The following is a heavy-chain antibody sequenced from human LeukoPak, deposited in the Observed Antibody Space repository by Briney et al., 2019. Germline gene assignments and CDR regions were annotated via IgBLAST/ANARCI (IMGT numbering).Heavy chain of an antibody. CDR2: ISYDGSNK. J-gene: IGHJ4*02. V-gene: IGHV3-30-3*01. D-gene: IGHD6-13*01. CDR3: AKAQQPPLIFDY. Sequence: GGSLRLSCAASGFTFSSYAMHWVRQAPGKGLEWVAVISYDGSNKYYADSVKGRFTISRDNSKNTLYLQMNSLRAEDTAVYYCAKAQQPPLIFDYWGQGTLVTVSS. CDR1: GFTFSSYA.